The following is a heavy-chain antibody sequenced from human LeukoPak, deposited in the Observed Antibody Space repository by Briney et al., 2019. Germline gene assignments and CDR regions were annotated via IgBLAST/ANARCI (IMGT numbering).Heavy chain of an antibody. D-gene: IGHD7-27*01. V-gene: IGHV4-34*01. CDR2: INHSGST. Sequence: ASETLSLTCAVYGGSFSGYYWSWIRQPPGKGLEWIGEINHSGSTNYNPSLKSRVTISVDTSKNQFSLKLSSVTAADTAVYYCASPVRLGYWGQGTLVTVSS. CDR1: GGSFSGYY. CDR3: ASPVRLGY. J-gene: IGHJ4*02.